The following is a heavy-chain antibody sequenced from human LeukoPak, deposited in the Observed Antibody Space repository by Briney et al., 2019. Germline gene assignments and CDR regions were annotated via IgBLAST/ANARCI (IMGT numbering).Heavy chain of an antibody. CDR2: ISAYNGNT. Sequence: ASVKVSCKASGYTFTSYGISWVRQAPGQGLEWMGWISAYNGNTNYAQKLQGRVTMTTDTSTSTAYMELRSLRSDDTAVYYCARVAMIVVVMSRQGGYFDYWGQGTLVTVSS. D-gene: IGHD3-22*01. J-gene: IGHJ4*02. CDR1: GYTFTSYG. V-gene: IGHV1-18*01. CDR3: ARVAMIVVVMSRQGGYFDY.